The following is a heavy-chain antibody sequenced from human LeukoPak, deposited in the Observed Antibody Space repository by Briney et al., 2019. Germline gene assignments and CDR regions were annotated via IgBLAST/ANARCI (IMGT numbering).Heavy chain of an antibody. J-gene: IGHJ6*04. V-gene: IGHV3-48*03. CDR2: ISSSGSTR. CDR1: GFSFGSYE. Sequence: PPGGSLRLSCAASGFSFGSYEMNWVRQAPGKGLEWVSYISSSGSTRYYADSVKGRFTISRDNAKNSLYLQMNSLRAEDTAVYYCAELGITMIGGVWGKGTTVTISS. D-gene: IGHD3-10*02. CDR3: AELGITMIGGV.